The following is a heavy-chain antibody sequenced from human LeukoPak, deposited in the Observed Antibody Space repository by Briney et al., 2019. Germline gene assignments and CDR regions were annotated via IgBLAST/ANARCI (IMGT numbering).Heavy chain of an antibody. Sequence: PSQTLSLTCTVSGGSISSSSYHWGSIRQPPGRGLDWIGSIYYSGSTNYNPSLKSRVTISVNTSKNQFSLKLSCVTAADTAVYYCARRSMANPFDYWGQGTLVTVSS. CDR1: GGSISSSSYH. J-gene: IGHJ4*02. CDR3: ARRSMANPFDY. CDR2: IYYSGST. V-gene: IGHV4-39*01. D-gene: IGHD2/OR15-2a*01.